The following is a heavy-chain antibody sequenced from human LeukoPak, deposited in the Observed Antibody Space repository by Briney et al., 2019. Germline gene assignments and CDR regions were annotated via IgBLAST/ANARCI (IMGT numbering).Heavy chain of an antibody. CDR2: IIPIFGTA. CDR1: GGTFISYA. D-gene: IGHD3-10*01. V-gene: IGHV1-69*13. CDR3: ARDLSGRLDY. J-gene: IGHJ4*02. Sequence: SVKVSCKASGGTFISYAISWLRQAPGQGLEWMGGIIPIFGTANYAQKFQGRVTITADESTSTAYMGLSSLRSEDTAVYYCARDLSGRLDYWGQGTLVTVSS.